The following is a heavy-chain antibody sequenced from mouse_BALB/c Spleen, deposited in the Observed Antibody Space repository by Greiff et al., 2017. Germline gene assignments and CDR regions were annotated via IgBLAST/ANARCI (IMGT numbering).Heavy chain of an antibody. D-gene: IGHD2-1*01. V-gene: IGHV5-12-1*01. CDR3: ARHGGLYGNYLPAY. Sequence: EVQRVESGGGLVKPGGSLKLSCAASGFAFSSYDMSWVRQTPEKRLEWVAYISSGGGSTYYPDTVKGRFTISRDNAKNTLYLQMSSLKSEDTAMYYCARHGGLYGNYLPAYWGQGTLVTVSA. CDR1: GFAFSSYD. J-gene: IGHJ3*01. CDR2: ISSGGGST.